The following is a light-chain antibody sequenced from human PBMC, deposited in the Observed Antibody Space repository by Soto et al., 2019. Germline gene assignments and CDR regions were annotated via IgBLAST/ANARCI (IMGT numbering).Light chain of an antibody. CDR3: HHDYNYPRT. V-gene: IGKV1-6*01. Sequence: GDTVTITCRASQDIEDDLGWYQQKPGKAPKLLIYATSSLQSGVPSRFSGSGSGTDFSLSIRSLQPENSATYYCHHDYNYPRTFGQGTKVDIK. CDR2: ATS. CDR1: QDIEDD. J-gene: IGKJ1*01.